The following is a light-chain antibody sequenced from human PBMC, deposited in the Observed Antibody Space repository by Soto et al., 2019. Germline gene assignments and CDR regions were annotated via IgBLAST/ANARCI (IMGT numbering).Light chain of an antibody. CDR1: PNTNGW. CDR2: GTF. CDR3: QQSDNFPFT. J-gene: IGKJ3*01. Sequence: DIQMTQSPSSVSASVGDRVTITCRASPNTNGWLSWYQQKPGNAPHLLLSGTFTLQTGVPSRFRGSRSWSDFTLTIRSLQPEEFASYFCQQSDNFPFTFGPGTQVEIK. V-gene: IGKV1-12*02.